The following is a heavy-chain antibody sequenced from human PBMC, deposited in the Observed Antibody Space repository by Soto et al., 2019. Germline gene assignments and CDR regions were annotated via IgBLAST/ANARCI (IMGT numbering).Heavy chain of an antibody. V-gene: IGHV3-48*02. CDR3: ARSAEYDSSGYYYLNWFDP. Sequence: GSLRLSCAASGFTFSSYSMNWVRQAPGKGLEWVSYISTSSTIYYADSVKGRFNISRDNAKNSLYLQMNSLRDEDTAVYYCARSAEYDSSGYYYLNWFDPWGQGTLVTVSS. CDR2: ISTSSTI. J-gene: IGHJ5*02. D-gene: IGHD3-22*01. CDR1: GFTFSSYS.